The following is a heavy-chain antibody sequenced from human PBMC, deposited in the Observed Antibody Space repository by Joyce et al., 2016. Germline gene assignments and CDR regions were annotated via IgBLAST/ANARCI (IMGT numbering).Heavy chain of an antibody. CDR3: ARGPKCCDSSCNYPNPGYFHL. D-gene: IGHD3-22*01. J-gene: IGHJ1*01. CDR1: GGPISSYY. Sequence: QVQLQESGPGLVRPSETLSLTCTVSGGPISSYYWSWIRQPPGAGLEWICYIYYSGSNNYHPSLKSRVSIFSDASTNQVSLKLRSVTAADTAVYYCARGPKCCDSSCNYPNPGYFHLWGQGTLVSVSS. CDR2: IYYSGSN. V-gene: IGHV4-59*01.